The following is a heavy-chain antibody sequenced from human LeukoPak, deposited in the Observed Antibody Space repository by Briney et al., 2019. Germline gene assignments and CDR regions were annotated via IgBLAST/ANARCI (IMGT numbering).Heavy chain of an antibody. CDR1: GFTFSSYA. J-gene: IGHJ6*03. V-gene: IGHV3-30*04. CDR3: ARDQITTVRGIIARSTPYYDYHYMDV. CDR2: ISSDGSNK. Sequence: PGGSLRLSCAASGFTFSSYAMHWVRQAPGKGLEWVAAISSDGSNKYYADSVKGRFTISRDNSKNTLYLQMNSLRADDTAVYYCARDQITTVRGIIARSTPYYDYHYMDVWGKGTTVTVSS. D-gene: IGHD3-10*01.